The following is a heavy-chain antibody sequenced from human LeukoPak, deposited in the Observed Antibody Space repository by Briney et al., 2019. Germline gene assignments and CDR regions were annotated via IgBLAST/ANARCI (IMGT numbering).Heavy chain of an antibody. CDR1: GFTFSDYY. J-gene: IGHJ4*02. D-gene: IGHD4-17*01. Sequence: AGGSLRLSCAVTGFTFSDYYMSWIRQAPGKGLEWVSYISSGGSTISHADSVKGRFTISRDNAKNTLYLQMNSLRAEDTAVYYCAKGGATVIDYWGQGTLVTVSS. V-gene: IGHV3-11*04. CDR2: ISSGGSTI. CDR3: AKGGATVIDY.